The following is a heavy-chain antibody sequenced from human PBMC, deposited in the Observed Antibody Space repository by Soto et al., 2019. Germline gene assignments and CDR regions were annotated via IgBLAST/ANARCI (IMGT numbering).Heavy chain of an antibody. CDR1: GYTPTGLS. V-gene: IGHV1-24*01. D-gene: IGHD3-22*01. CDR3: ATERLDYYDSSGLPQGLVY. J-gene: IGHJ4*02. CDR2: FDPEDGET. Sequence: GASVKGSCKVSGYTPTGLSLHWVGPAPGKRVGWMGGFDPEDGETIYAQKFQGRVTMTEDTSTDTAYMELSSLRSEDTAVYYCATERLDYYDSSGLPQGLVYWGQGTLVTVSS.